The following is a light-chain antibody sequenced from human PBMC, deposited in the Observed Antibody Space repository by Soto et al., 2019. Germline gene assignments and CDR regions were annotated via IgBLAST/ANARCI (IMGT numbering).Light chain of an antibody. CDR2: VNSDGSH. J-gene: IGLJ2*01. Sequence: QSVLTQSPSASASLGASVKLTCTLSSGHSSYAIAWHQQQPEKGPRYLMKVNSDGSHNKGDGIPDRFSGSSSGAERYLTISSLQSEDEADYYCQTWGTGIQGVFGGGTKVTVL. CDR1: SGHSSYA. V-gene: IGLV4-69*01. CDR3: QTWGTGIQGV.